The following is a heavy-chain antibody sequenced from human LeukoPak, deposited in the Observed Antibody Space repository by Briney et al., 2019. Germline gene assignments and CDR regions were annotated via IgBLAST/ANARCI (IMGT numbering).Heavy chain of an antibody. J-gene: IGHJ5*02. CDR3: AVVGYDSSGYYWFDP. V-gene: IGHV4-38-2*01. CDR2: IYHSGST. D-gene: IGHD3-22*01. CDR1: GYSISSGYY. Sequence: SETLSLTCAVSGYSISSGYYWGWIRQPPGKGLEWIGSIYHSGSTYYNPSLKSRVTISVDTSKNQFSLKLSSVTAADTAVHYCAVVGYDSSGYYWFDPWGQGTLVTVSS.